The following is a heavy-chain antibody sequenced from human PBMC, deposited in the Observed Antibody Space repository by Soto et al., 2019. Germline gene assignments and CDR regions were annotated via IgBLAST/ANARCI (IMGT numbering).Heavy chain of an antibody. CDR3: AKSPESAPPYYFDQ. D-gene: IGHD3-16*01. J-gene: IGHJ4*02. CDR1: EFTFGILA. V-gene: IGHV3-23*01. CDR2: ITISGGTT. Sequence: EVHLLESGGGLVQRGGSLRLSCAVSEFTFGILAMSWVRQPPGKGLEWVSSITISGGTTLYADSVKGRFTISRDNSRGTLYLQMNSLRDEDTAVYYCAKSPESAPPYYFDQWGQGTLVTVSS.